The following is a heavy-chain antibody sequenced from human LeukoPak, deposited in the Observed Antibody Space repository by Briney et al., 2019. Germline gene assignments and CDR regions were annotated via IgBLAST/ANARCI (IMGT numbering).Heavy chain of an antibody. CDR3: AREGGQQLVRNAFDI. J-gene: IGHJ3*02. D-gene: IGHD6-13*01. V-gene: IGHV3-23*01. Sequence: GGSLRLSCAASGFTFSSYAMSWVRQAPGKGLEWVSAISGSGGSTYYADSVKGRFTISRDNAKNSLYLQMNSLRAEDTAVYYCAREGGQQLVRNAFDIWGQGTMVTVSS. CDR2: ISGSGGST. CDR1: GFTFSSYA.